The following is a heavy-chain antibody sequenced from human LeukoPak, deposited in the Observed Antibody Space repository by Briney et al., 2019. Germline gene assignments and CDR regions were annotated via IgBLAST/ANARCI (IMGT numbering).Heavy chain of an antibody. CDR2: IYYSGST. V-gene: IGHV4-59*12. Sequence: SETLSLTCTVSGGSISSYYWSWIRQPPGKGLEWIGYIYYSGSTYYNPSLKSRVTISVDTSKNQSSLKLSSVTAADTAVYYCARERGRVDYWGQGTLVTVSS. CDR3: ARERGRVDY. J-gene: IGHJ4*02. CDR1: GGSISSYY.